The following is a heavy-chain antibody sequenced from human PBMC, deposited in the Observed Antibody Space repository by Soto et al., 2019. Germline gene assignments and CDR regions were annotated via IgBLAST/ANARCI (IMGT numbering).Heavy chain of an antibody. V-gene: IGHV3-21*01. CDR2: ISSGSSDT. Sequence: GGSLRLSCEASGFTFSGVSMNWVRQVPGKGLEWVASISSGSSDTWYADSVKGRFIISRDNAQNSLFLQMNTLRPEDTAMYYCARVAYWGPGTQVTVSS. CDR3: ARVAY. CDR1: GFTFSGVS. J-gene: IGHJ4*02.